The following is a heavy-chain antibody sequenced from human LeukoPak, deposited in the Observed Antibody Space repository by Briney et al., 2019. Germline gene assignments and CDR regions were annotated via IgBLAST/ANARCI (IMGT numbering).Heavy chain of an antibody. CDR3: VRDFFRSGTEDF. D-gene: IGHD1-14*01. J-gene: IGHJ4*02. CDR2: ISVYKGTT. Sequence: ASVKVSYKASGYTFSNYGVSWVRQAPGQGLEWVGWISVYKGTTKFAQKFQGRVTLTTDTSTSTAYMELRSLTTDDTAVYYCVRDFFRSGTEDFWGQGTLVTVSS. CDR1: GYTFSNYG. V-gene: IGHV1-18*01.